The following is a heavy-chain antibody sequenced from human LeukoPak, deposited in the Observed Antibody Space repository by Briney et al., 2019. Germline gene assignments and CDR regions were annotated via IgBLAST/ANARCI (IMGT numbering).Heavy chain of an antibody. Sequence: SETLSLTCTVSGGSISSYYWSWIRQPAGKGLEWIGRIYTSGSTNYNPSLKSRVTISVDTSKNQFSLKLSSVTAADTAVYYCAREVRYGDYPYYYYYMDVWGKGTTVTVSS. D-gene: IGHD4-17*01. J-gene: IGHJ6*03. V-gene: IGHV4-4*07. CDR1: GGSISSYY. CDR3: AREVRYGDYPYYYYYMDV. CDR2: IYTSGST.